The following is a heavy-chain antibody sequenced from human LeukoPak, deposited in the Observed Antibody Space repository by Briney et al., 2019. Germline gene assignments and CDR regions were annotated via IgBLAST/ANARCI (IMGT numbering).Heavy chain of an antibody. Sequence: GGTLRLSCAASGFTFSSYAMSWVRQAPGKGLEWVSSISSTGGTTYYADSVKGRFTISRDNSKNTLYLQMNSLRAEDTAIYYCAKNGDRGAYCTGGTCYPYFYYYMDVWGKGTTVTI. V-gene: IGHV3-23*01. CDR3: AKNGDRGAYCTGGTCYPYFYYYMDV. CDR1: GFTFSSYA. J-gene: IGHJ6*03. D-gene: IGHD2-15*01. CDR2: ISSTGGTT.